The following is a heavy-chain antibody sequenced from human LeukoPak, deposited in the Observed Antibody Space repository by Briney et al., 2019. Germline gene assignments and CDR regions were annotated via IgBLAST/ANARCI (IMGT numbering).Heavy chain of an antibody. CDR3: ARRAGAYSHPYDY. CDR1: GFTFDDYA. J-gene: IGHJ4*02. V-gene: IGHV3-53*01. CDR2: IYSDNT. D-gene: IGHD4/OR15-4a*01. Sequence: GRSLRLSCAASGFTFDDYAMHWVRQAPGKGLEWVSFIYSDNTHYSDSVKGRFTISRDNSKNTLYPQMNSLRAEDTAVYYCARRAGAYSHPYDYWGQGTLVTVSS.